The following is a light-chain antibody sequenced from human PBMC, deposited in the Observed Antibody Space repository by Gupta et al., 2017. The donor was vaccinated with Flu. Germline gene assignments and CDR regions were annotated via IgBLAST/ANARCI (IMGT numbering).Light chain of an antibody. Sequence: SYALTQPPSVSVSPGQTASITCSGDKLVDKYACWYQQKPGQSPVLVIYQDSKRPSGIPERFSGSNSGNTATLTISGTQAMDEADYYCQAWDSSFWVFGGGTKLTVL. CDR2: QDS. J-gene: IGLJ3*02. CDR1: KLVDKY. V-gene: IGLV3-1*01. CDR3: QAWDSSFWV.